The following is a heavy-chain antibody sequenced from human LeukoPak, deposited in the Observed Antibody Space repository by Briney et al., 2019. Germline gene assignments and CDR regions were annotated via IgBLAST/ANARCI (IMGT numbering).Heavy chain of an antibody. CDR3: ARGSYYDSSGYTPKGFDC. CDR1: GASISNYY. Sequence: PSETLSLTCTVSGASISNYYWSWIRQPPGKGLECIGYVSYSGRTNYNPSLKSRVTLSVDTSKNQFSLKLSSVTAADTAVYYCARGSYYDSSGYTPKGFDCSGQGTLVTVSS. V-gene: IGHV4-59*01. D-gene: IGHD3-22*01. J-gene: IGHJ5*01. CDR2: VSYSGRT.